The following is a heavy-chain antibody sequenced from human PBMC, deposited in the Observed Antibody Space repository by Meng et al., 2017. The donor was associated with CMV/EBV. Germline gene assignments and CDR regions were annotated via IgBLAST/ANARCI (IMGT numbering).Heavy chain of an antibody. J-gene: IGHJ5*02. V-gene: IGHV3-53*01. D-gene: IGHD3-3*01. CDR1: GFTVSSNY. CDR3: ARGGYYDFWSGYLSSRAYNWFDP. CDR2: IYSGGST. Sequence: GGSLRLSCAASGFTVSSNYMSWVRQAPGKGLEWVSVIYSGGSTYYADSVKGRFTISRDNSKNTLYLQMNSLRAEDTAVYYCARGGYYDFWSGYLSSRAYNWFDPWGQGTLGTVSS.